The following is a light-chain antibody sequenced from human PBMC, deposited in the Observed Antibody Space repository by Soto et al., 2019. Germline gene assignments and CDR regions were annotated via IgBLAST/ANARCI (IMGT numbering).Light chain of an antibody. V-gene: IGKV1-5*01. CDR1: QNIASW. J-gene: IGKJ5*01. CDR2: GAS. Sequence: DIQMTQSPSTLSASVGDSVTITCRASQNIASWLAWYQQTPGKAPKLLIYGASTSESGVPSRFSGSGSGTEFTLTIRSLQPGDFATYYCQQHNTYSATFGQGTRLEIK. CDR3: QQHNTYSAT.